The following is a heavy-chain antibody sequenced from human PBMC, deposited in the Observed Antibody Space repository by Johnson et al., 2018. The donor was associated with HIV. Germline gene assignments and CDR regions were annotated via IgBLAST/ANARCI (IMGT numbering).Heavy chain of an antibody. V-gene: IGHV3-15*01. CDR1: GFTFSDAW. Sequence: VQLVESGGGLVKPGGSLRLSCAASGFTFSDAWMGWVRQAPGKGLEWVGRIKSKSDGWTTDYAAPVEGRCTISRDNSKNTLYLQMNSLRAEDTAVDYCARDSSSWRPSGAFDIWGQGTIVTVSS. CDR2: IKSKSDGWTT. D-gene: IGHD6-13*01. CDR3: ARDSSSWRPSGAFDI. J-gene: IGHJ3*02.